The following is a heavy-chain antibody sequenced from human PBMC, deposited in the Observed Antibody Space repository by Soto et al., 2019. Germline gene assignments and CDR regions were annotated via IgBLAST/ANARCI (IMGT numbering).Heavy chain of an antibody. D-gene: IGHD3-10*01. CDR2: ISGSGSNT. CDR3: ARSRGGTHYNVMDV. Sequence: GGSLRLSCAASGFTFSSYGMSWVRRAPGKGLEWVSGISGSGSNTYYADSVKGRFTISRDNSKNTLYLQMNSPTGEDTAIYYCARSRGGTHYNVMDVWGQGTTVTVSS. V-gene: IGHV3-23*01. J-gene: IGHJ6*02. CDR1: GFTFSSYG.